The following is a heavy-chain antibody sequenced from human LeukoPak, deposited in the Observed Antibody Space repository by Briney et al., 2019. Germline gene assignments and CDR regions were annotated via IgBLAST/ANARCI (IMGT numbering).Heavy chain of an antibody. J-gene: IGHJ5*02. Sequence: GGSLRLSCAASGFTFSSYAMHWVRQAPGKGLEWVAVISYDGSNKYYADSVKGRFTISRDNSKNTLYLQMNGLRAEDTAVYYCARDLFIRLAAADPDRVDPWGQGTLVTVSS. CDR1: GFTFSSYA. CDR3: ARDLFIRLAAADPDRVDP. D-gene: IGHD6-13*01. V-gene: IGHV3-30-3*01. CDR2: ISYDGSNK.